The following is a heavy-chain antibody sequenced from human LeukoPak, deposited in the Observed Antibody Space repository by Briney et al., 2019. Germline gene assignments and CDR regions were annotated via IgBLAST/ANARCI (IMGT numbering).Heavy chain of an antibody. CDR3: AKDRPYYYGSGSPQYFQH. CDR2: ISASGSHI. J-gene: IGHJ1*01. D-gene: IGHD3-10*01. CDR1: GFTFSRYS. V-gene: IGHV3-21*04. Sequence: KSGGSLRLSCAASGFTFSRYSMNWVRQPPGKGLEWVSSISASGSHIYYADSVKGRFSISRDSARNSVYVQMSSLRAEDTAVYYCAKDRPYYYGSGSPQYFQHWGQGTLVTVSS.